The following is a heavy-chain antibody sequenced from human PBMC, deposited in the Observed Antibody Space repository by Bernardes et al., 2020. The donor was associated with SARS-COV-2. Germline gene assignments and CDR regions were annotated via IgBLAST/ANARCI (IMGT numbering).Heavy chain of an antibody. CDR2: IKHNGNI. V-gene: IGHV4-34*01. CDR3: ARGYSVGFARFDP. CDR1: GGSFSGYY. Sequence: SETLSLTCAVYGGSFSGYYWSWVRQPPGQGLEWIGEIKHNGNIKYNPSLKNRVSISVDTSKNQVTLKMTSLRVADTAVYYCARGYSVGFARFDPWGQGTLVTVSS. D-gene: IGHD4-4*01. J-gene: IGHJ5*02.